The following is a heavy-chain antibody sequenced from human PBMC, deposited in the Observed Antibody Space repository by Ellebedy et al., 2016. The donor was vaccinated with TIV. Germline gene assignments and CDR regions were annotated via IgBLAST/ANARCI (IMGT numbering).Heavy chain of an antibody. CDR1: GFTFSRFW. D-gene: IGHD3-10*01. V-gene: IGHV3-7*01. J-gene: IGHJ1*01. Sequence: GESLKIPCAASGFTFSRFWMASVRQAPGKGIEWVATINQGGSETYYVDSVKCRFPISRDNARYSVDLKMSSLRAEATAMYYCARDDYFGSGRVWSPIDLWGQGTLVTVSS. CDR2: INQGGSET. CDR3: ARDDYFGSGRVWSPIDL.